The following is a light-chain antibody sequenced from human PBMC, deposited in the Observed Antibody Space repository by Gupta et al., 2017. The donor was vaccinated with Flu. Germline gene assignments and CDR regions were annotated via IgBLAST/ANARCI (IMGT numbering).Light chain of an antibody. V-gene: IGLV2-23*02. J-gene: IGLJ3*02. CDR1: TSDNGNYNL. Sequence: QSALTQPASVSGSPGPSITISCTGTTSDNGNYNLVSWYQQHPGKAPKFIIYEVSKRPSGVSARFSGSKSGNTATLTISGRQAEDEANYFCCSCAPGDIWVFGGGTKVTVL. CDR2: EVS. CDR3: CSCAPGDIWV.